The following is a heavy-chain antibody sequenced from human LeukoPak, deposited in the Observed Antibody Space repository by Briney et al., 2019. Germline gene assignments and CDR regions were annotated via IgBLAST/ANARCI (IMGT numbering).Heavy chain of an antibody. CDR2: ISSSSSTI. Sequence: GGSLRLSCAASGFTFSSYSMNWVRQAPGKGLEWVSYISSSSSTIYYADSVKGRFTISRDNAKNTLYLQMNSLRAEDTAVYYCARISMNYFDCWGQGTLVTVSS. CDR3: ARISMNYFDC. J-gene: IGHJ4*02. CDR1: GFTFSSYS. V-gene: IGHV3-48*01.